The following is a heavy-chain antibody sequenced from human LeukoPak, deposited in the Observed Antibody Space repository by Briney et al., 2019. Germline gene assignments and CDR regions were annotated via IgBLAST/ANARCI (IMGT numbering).Heavy chain of an antibody. CDR3: ARSCYRPGCFDS. Sequence: SETLSLTCTVSGGTISSNDFYWGLVRQPAGKGLEWIGSIHYSGLTYYNPSLKSRVTISVDTSKNQFSLKLTSMTAADTAVYYCARSCYRPGCFDSWGQGILVTVSS. J-gene: IGHJ4*02. CDR2: IHYSGLT. D-gene: IGHD2-2*01. V-gene: IGHV4-39*07. CDR1: GGTISSNDFY.